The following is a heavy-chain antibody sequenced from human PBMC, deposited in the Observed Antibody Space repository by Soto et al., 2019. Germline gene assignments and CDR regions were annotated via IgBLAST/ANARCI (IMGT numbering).Heavy chain of an antibody. CDR1: GGSISSYY. V-gene: IGHV4-59*04. CDR2: IYYSGST. D-gene: IGHD5-12*01. J-gene: IGHJ4*02. CDR3: ARKVDIVATTTLAYFDY. Sequence: PSETLSLTCTVSGGSISSYYWSWIRQPPGKGLEWIGYIYYSGSTYYNPSLKSRVTISVDTSKNQFSLKLSSVTAADTAVYYCARKVDIVATTTLAYFDYWGQGTLVTVSS.